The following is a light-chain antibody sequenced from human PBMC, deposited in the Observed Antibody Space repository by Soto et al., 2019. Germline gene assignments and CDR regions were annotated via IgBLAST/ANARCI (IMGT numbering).Light chain of an antibody. Sequence: EIVMTQSPATLSVCPGETATLSSRASQRFSSNLAWYQQKPGQAPSLLIYGASTRATAIPPRFSGSVYGTEFTLTITSLQSEDFAVYYCQQYKTWPPLRFGEVTKVAIE. J-gene: IGKJ4*01. CDR2: GAS. CDR1: QRFSSN. CDR3: QQYKTWPPLR. V-gene: IGKV3-15*01.